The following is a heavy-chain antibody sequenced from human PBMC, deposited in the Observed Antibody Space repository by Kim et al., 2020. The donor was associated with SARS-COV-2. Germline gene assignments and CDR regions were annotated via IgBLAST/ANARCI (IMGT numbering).Heavy chain of an antibody. D-gene: IGHD1-26*01. CDR3: ARGVGLVY. J-gene: IGHJ4*02. Sequence: GGSLRLSCAVSGFSVDDYYMSWIRQAPGKGLEWIAYISKSASGSETYYADSVAGRVGISRDNARNSLYLQLNSLRADDTAVYYCARGVGLVYWGPGTLVTVSS. CDR2: ISKSASGSET. CDR1: GFSVDDYY. V-gene: IGHV3-11*04.